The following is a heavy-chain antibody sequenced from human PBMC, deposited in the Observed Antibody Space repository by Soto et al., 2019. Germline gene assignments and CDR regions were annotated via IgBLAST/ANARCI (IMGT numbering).Heavy chain of an antibody. CDR1: GASIITDNYF. CDR3: ARRRASDYGGNHHPYYFDR. CDR2: ISYSGRT. Sequence: TLSLTCTVSGASIITDNYFWVWIRQSPRRGLELIGSISYSGRTYDNPSLQSRVTISIDASKNQFSLKLTSVTTADTAVYYCARRRASDYGGNHHPYYFDRWGQGALVTVSS. V-gene: IGHV4-39*01. J-gene: IGHJ4*02. D-gene: IGHD4-17*01.